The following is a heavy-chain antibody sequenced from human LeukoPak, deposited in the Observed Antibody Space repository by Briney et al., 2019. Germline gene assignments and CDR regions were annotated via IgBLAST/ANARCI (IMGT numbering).Heavy chain of an antibody. Sequence: PGGSLRLSCAASGFTFDGYAMHGVRQAPGKGLEWVSGISWNSGSIGYADSVKGRFTISRDNAKNSLYLQMNSLRAEDTALYYCAKDSASGEDYYYYGMHVWGQGTTVTVSS. CDR2: ISWNSGSI. V-gene: IGHV3-9*01. CDR3: AKDSASGEDYYYYGMHV. D-gene: IGHD1-14*01. CDR1: GFTFDGYA. J-gene: IGHJ6*02.